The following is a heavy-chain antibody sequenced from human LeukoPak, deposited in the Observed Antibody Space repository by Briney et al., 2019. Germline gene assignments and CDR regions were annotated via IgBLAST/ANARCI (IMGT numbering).Heavy chain of an antibody. D-gene: IGHD6-19*01. V-gene: IGHV1-2*02. CDR1: GYTFTGYY. J-gene: IGHJ4*02. CDR3: ARGGPVADHIPFDY. CDR2: INPNSGGT. Sequence: ASVKVSCKASGYTFTGYYMHWVRQAPGQGLEWMGWINPNSGGTNYGQKFQGRVTMTRDTSISTAYMELSRLRSDDTAVYYCARGGPVADHIPFDYWGQGTLVTVSS.